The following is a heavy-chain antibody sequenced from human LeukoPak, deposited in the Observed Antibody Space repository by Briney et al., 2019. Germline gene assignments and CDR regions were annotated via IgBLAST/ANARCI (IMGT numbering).Heavy chain of an antibody. Sequence: ASVKVSCKASGGTFSSYAISWVRQAPGQGLEWMGGIIPIFGTANYAQKFQSRVTITADESTSTAYMELSSLRSEDTAVYHCASRGPIFDYWGQGTLVTVSS. J-gene: IGHJ4*02. CDR1: GGTFSSYA. D-gene: IGHD3-16*01. CDR3: ASRGPIFDY. CDR2: IIPIFGTA. V-gene: IGHV1-69*13.